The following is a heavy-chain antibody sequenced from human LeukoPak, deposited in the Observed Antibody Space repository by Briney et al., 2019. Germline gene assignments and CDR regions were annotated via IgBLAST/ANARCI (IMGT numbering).Heavy chain of an antibody. D-gene: IGHD2-2*01. CDR3: ARGPYIVVVPAAPNWFDP. Sequence: SETLSLTCTVSGGSISSYYWSWIRQPPGKGLEWIGYIYYSGSTNYNPSLKSRVTISVDTSKNQFSLKLSSVTAADTAVYYCARGPYIVVVPAAPNWFDPWGQGTLVTVTA. J-gene: IGHJ5*02. V-gene: IGHV4-59*01. CDR2: IYYSGST. CDR1: GGSISSYY.